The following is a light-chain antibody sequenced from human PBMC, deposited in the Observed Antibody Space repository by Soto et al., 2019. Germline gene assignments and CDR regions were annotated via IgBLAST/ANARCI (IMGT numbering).Light chain of an antibody. CDR2: AAS. J-gene: IGKJ1*01. Sequence: GDRVTITCRASEGIRNDLGWYQQKPGKAPQLLIYAASSLQSGVPSRFSGSGSGTDFALTISSLQPEDFATYYCLQDYNYPWTFGQGTKVDI. CDR3: LQDYNYPWT. V-gene: IGKV1-6*01. CDR1: EGIRND.